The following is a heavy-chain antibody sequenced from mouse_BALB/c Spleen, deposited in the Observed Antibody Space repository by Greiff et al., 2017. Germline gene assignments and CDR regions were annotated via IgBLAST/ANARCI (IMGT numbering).Heavy chain of an antibody. D-gene: IGHD1-1*01. V-gene: IGHV14-4*02. CDR3: AIYYYGSSYYFDV. J-gene: IGHJ1*01. CDR1: GFNIKDYY. Sequence: EVQLQQSGAELVRSGASVKLSCTASGFNIKDYYMHWVKQRPEQGLEWIGWIDPENGDTEYAPKFQGKATMTADTSSNTAYLQLSSLTSEDTAVYYCAIYYYGSSYYFDVWGAGTTVTVSS. CDR2: IDPENGDT.